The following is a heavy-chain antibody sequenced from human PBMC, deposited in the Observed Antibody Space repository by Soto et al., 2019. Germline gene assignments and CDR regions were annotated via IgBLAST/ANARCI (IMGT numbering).Heavy chain of an antibody. CDR3: ARAQLTLNDKGRFDS. CDR2: IRSDGSRT. CDR1: GFTFRNYW. Sequence: DVQLVESGGGLVQPGGSLRLSCAASGFTFRNYWMHWIRQAPGKGRVWVSRIRSDGSRTTYADSVEGRFTISRDNAKNTLYLQINSLRAEDTAVYFCARAQLTLNDKGRFDSWGQGTLVTVSS. V-gene: IGHV3-74*03. D-gene: IGHD6-6*01. J-gene: IGHJ4*02.